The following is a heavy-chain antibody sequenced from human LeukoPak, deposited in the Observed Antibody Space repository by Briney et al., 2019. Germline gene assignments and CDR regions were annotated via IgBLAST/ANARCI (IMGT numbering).Heavy chain of an antibody. CDR1: GFTFSSYG. CDR3: AKDDYDSSGYYH. CDR2: ISYDGSNK. Sequence: GRSLRLSCAASGFTFSSYGMHWVRQAPGKGLEWVAVISYDGSNKYYADSVKGRFTISRDNSKNTLYLQMNSLRAEDTAVYYCAKDDYDSSGYYHWGQGTLVTVSS. J-gene: IGHJ5*02. V-gene: IGHV3-30*18. D-gene: IGHD3-22*01.